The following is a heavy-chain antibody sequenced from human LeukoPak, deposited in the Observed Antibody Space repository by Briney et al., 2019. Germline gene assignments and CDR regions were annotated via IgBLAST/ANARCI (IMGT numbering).Heavy chain of an antibody. CDR3: ARDTDYGDSGLDY. J-gene: IGHJ4*02. CDR2: ISWNSGTI. D-gene: IGHD4-17*01. V-gene: IGHV3-9*01. Sequence: PGGSLRLSCAASGFAFDDYAMHWVRQAPGKGLEWVSGISWNSGTIGYADSVKGRFTISRDNAKNSLYLQMNSLRAEDTAVYYCARDTDYGDSGLDYWGQGTLVTVSS. CDR1: GFAFDDYA.